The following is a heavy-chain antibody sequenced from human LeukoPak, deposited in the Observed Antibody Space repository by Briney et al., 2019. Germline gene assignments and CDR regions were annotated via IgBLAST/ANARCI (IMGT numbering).Heavy chain of an antibody. Sequence: GESLKISCKGSGYSFSSYWISWVRQMPGKGLEWMGSIDPSDSYTNCSPSFQGHITISTDKSISTAYLQWSSLRASDTAMYYCARNRYYYDFSGYYVDYWGQGTLVTVSS. J-gene: IGHJ4*02. CDR2: IDPSDSYT. D-gene: IGHD3-22*01. V-gene: IGHV5-10-1*01. CDR1: GYSFSSYW. CDR3: ARNRYYYDFSGYYVDY.